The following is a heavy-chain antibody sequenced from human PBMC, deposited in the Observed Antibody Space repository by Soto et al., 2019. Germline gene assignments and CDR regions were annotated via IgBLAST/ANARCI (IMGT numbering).Heavy chain of an antibody. CDR3: ASNIQRGSSWSIKDNYYYMDV. D-gene: IGHD6-13*01. Sequence: QVQLQESGPGLVKPSQTLSLTCTVSGGSISSGGYYWSWIRQHPGKGLEWIGYIYYSGSTYYNTSLKRRVTISVDKSKNQFSLKLSSVTAADTAVYYCASNIQRGSSWSIKDNYYYMDVWGKGTTVTVSS. CDR2: IYYSGST. V-gene: IGHV4-31*03. J-gene: IGHJ6*03. CDR1: GGSISSGGYY.